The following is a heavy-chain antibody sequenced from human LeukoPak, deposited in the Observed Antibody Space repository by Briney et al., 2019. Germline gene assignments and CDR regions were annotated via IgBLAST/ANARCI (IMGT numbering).Heavy chain of an antibody. CDR1: GYPFNTHS. Sequence: ASVKVSCKASGYPFNTHSINWLRQAPGQGLEWMGWISAYNGNTNYAQKLQGRVTMTTDTSTSTAYMELRSLRSDDTAVYYCARGGRSNWFDPWGQGTLVTVSS. J-gene: IGHJ5*02. V-gene: IGHV1-18*01. CDR2: ISAYNGNT. CDR3: ARGGRSNWFDP.